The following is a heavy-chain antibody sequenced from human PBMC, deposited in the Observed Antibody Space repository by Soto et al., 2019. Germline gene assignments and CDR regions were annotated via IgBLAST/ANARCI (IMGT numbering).Heavy chain of an antibody. CDR1: GFTFTSSA. CDR2: IVVGSGNT. CDR3: AADKSTLHYYYYGMDV. Sequence: SVKVSCKASGFTFTSSAVQWVRQARGQRLEWIGWIVVGSGNTNYAQKFQERVTITRDMSTSTAYMELSSLRSEDTAVYYCAADKSTLHYYYYGMDVWGQGTTVTVSS. J-gene: IGHJ6*02. V-gene: IGHV1-58*01.